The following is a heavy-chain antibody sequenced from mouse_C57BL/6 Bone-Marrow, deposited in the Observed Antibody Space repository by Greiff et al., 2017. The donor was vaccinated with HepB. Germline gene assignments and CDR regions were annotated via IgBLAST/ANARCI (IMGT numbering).Heavy chain of an antibody. D-gene: IGHD2-4*01. CDR2: IRLKSDNYAT. J-gene: IGHJ2*01. CDR1: GFTFSNYW. Sequence: EVQGVESGGGLVQPGGSMKLSCVASGFTFSNYWMNWVRQSPEKGLEWVAQIRLKSDNYATHYAESVKGTFTISRDDSNSSVYLQMNNLRAEDTGIYYCTDDYDDYWGQGTTLTVSS. CDR3: TDDYDDY. V-gene: IGHV6-3*01.